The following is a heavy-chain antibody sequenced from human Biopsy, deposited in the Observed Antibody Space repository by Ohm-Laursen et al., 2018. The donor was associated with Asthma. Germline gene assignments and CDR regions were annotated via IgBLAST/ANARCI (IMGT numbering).Heavy chain of an antibody. J-gene: IGHJ6*02. CDR2: ISNDGSNK. D-gene: IGHD3-3*01. Sequence: SLRLSCSAPGFTFSSYGMYWVRQAPGKGLEWVAVISNDGSNKYYADSVKGRFTISRDNSKNTLYLQMNSLRAEDTAVYYCAKDTEGRYDFWSGLSYNYYGMDVWGQGTTVTVSS. CDR1: GFTFSSYG. V-gene: IGHV3-30*18. CDR3: AKDTEGRYDFWSGLSYNYYGMDV.